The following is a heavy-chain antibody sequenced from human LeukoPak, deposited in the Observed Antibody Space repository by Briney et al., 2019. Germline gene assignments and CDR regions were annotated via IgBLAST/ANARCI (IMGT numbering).Heavy chain of an antibody. J-gene: IGHJ4*02. V-gene: IGHV3-30*02. CDR1: GFTFSSYG. Sequence: GGSLRLSCAASGFTFSSYGMHWVRQAPGKGLEWVAFIRYDGGETYDGSDDYYGDSVRGRFTISRDNSQNMLYLQMNSLRAEDTAVYYCAGDFDYWGQGTLVTVSS. CDR2: IRYDGGETYDGSDD. CDR3: AGDFDY.